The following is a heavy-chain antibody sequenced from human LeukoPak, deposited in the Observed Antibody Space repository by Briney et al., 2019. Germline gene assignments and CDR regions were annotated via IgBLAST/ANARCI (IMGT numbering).Heavy chain of an antibody. D-gene: IGHD3-10*01. Sequence: QTGGSLRLSCAASGFTVSSNYMSWVRQAPGKGLEWVSVIYSGGSTYYADSVKGRFTISRDNSKNTLYFQMNSLRAEDTAVYYCARALYGSGSPYYFDYWGQGTLVTVFS. CDR3: ARALYGSGSPYYFDY. V-gene: IGHV3-66*01. CDR1: GFTVSSNY. J-gene: IGHJ4*02. CDR2: IYSGGST.